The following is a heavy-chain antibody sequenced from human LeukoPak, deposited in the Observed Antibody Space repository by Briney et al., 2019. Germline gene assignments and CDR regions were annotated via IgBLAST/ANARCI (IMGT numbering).Heavy chain of an antibody. Sequence: GGSLRLSCAASGFTFSSYAMSWVRQAPGKGLEWVSAISGSGGSTYYADSVKGRFTISRDNSKNTLYLQMNSLRAEDTAVYYCAKRHYDFWSGYQNQMYYFDYWGQGTLVSVSS. V-gene: IGHV3-23*01. CDR2: ISGSGGST. CDR1: GFTFSSYA. CDR3: AKRHYDFWSGYQNQMYYFDY. J-gene: IGHJ4*02. D-gene: IGHD3-3*01.